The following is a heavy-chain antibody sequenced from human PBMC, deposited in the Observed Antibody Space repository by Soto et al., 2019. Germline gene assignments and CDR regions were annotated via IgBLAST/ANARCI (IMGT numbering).Heavy chain of an antibody. D-gene: IGHD3-10*01. CDR1: GFTFSSYG. CDR2: ISYDGSNK. Sequence: QVQLVESGGGVVQPGRSLRLSCAASGFTFSSYGMHWVRQAPGKGLEWVAVISYDGSNKYYADSVKGRFTISRDNSKNTLYLQMNSLRAEETAVYYWAKDLVYYGSGSYYNLGLAHGDYWGQGTLVTVSS. V-gene: IGHV3-30*18. CDR3: AKDLVYYGSGSYYNLGLAHGDY. J-gene: IGHJ4*02.